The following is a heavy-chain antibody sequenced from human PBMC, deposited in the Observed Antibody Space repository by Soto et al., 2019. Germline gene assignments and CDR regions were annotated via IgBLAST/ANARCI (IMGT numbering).Heavy chain of an antibody. D-gene: IGHD2-2*01. CDR2: IIPIFGTA. CDR3: ARGYCSSTSCYLGDY. V-gene: IGHV1-69*05. Sequence: GASVKVSCKASGGTFSSYAISWVRQAPGQGLEWMGGIIPIFGTANYAQKFQGRVTMTTDTSTSTAYMELRSLRSDDTAVYYCARGYCSSTSCYLGDYWGQGTLVTVSS. J-gene: IGHJ4*02. CDR1: GGTFSSYA.